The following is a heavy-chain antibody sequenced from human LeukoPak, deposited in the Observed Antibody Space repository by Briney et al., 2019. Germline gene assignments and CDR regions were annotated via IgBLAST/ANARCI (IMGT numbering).Heavy chain of an antibody. D-gene: IGHD6-13*01. V-gene: IGHV4-39*01. J-gene: IGHJ4*02. CDR3: ARQRYSSPPGVY. CDR2: IYYSGST. CDR1: GGSISSSSYY. Sequence: PSETPSLTCTVSGGSISSSSYYWGWIRQPPGKGLEWIGSIYYSGSTYYNPSLKSRVTISVDTSKNQFSLKLSSVTATDTAVYYCARQRYSSPPGVYWGQGTLVTVSS.